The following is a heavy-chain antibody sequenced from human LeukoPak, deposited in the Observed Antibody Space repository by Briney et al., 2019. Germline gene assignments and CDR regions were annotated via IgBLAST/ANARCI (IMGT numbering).Heavy chain of an antibody. CDR3: VKANGMGWYSGYFDY. CDR1: GFTFSSYA. J-gene: IGHJ4*02. D-gene: IGHD1-26*01. CDR2: ISSNGGST. V-gene: IGHV3-64D*06. Sequence: GGSLRLSCSASGFTFSSYAMHCVRQAPGKGLEYVSAISSNGGSTYYADSVKGRFTIPRDNSKNTMYLQISSLRAEDTAVYYCVKANGMGWYSGYFDYWGQGTLVTVSS.